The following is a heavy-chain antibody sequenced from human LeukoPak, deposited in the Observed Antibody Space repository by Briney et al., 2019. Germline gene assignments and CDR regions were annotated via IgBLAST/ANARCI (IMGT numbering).Heavy chain of an antibody. Sequence: ASVKVSCKASGYTFTGYYMHWVRQAPGQGLEWMGWINPNSGGTNYAQKFQGRVTMTRDTSISTAYMELSRLRSDDTAVYYCAHLPIGHDDYGDYRLAYYFDYWGQGTLVTVSS. D-gene: IGHD4-17*01. CDR1: GYTFTGYY. CDR2: INPNSGGT. J-gene: IGHJ4*02. CDR3: AHLPIGHDDYGDYRLAYYFDY. V-gene: IGHV1-2*02.